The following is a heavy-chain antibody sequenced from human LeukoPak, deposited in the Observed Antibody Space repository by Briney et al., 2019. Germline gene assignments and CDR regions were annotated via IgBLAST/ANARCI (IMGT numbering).Heavy chain of an antibody. V-gene: IGHV3-23*01. D-gene: IGHD4-17*01. CDR3: AKENYGDSTGGRFQH. J-gene: IGHJ1*01. Sequence: GGSLRLSCAASGFTFSSYAMSWVRQAPGKGLEWVSVISGSGGSTYYADSVKGRFTISRDNSKNTLYLQMNSLRAEDTAIYYCAKENYGDSTGGRFQHWGQGTLVTVSS. CDR2: ISGSGGST. CDR1: GFTFSSYA.